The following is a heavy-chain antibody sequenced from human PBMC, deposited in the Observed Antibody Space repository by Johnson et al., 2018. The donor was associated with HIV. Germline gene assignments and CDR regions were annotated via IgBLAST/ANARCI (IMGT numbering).Heavy chain of an antibody. J-gene: IGHJ3*02. V-gene: IGHV3-13*01. Sequence: EVQLVESGGGLVQPGGSLRLSCAASGFTFSSYDMHWVRQATGKGLEWVSAIGTAGDTYYRGSVKGRFTISRENAKNSLYLQMNSLRAGDTAVYYCARSVRAEGGRGDAFHIWGQGTMVTVSS. CDR2: IGTAGDT. CDR3: ARSVRAEGGRGDAFHI. CDR1: GFTFSSYD. D-gene: IGHD3-16*01.